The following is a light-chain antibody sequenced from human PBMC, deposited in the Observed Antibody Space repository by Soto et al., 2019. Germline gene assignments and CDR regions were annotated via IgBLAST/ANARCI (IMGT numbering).Light chain of an antibody. Sequence: SHMSEAPSYHSASIGDRVTITCRASQRIRTSLNWYQHTPGKAPKLLIDAASSLESGVPSRFSGSGSGTDFTLTISSLPADDCANYYCQQSYSPRTFGQGTKVDIK. CDR2: AAS. CDR3: QQSYSPRT. V-gene: IGKV1-39*01. CDR1: QRIRTS. J-gene: IGKJ1*01.